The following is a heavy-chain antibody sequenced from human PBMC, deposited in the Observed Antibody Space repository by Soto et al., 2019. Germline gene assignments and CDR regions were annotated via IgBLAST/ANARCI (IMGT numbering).Heavy chain of an antibody. D-gene: IGHD2-2*01. CDR2: IYYSGST. CDR3: ARDIVLVPFFFGYYGMDV. J-gene: IGHJ6*02. V-gene: IGHV4-30-4*01. Sequence: QVQLQESGPGLVKPSQTLSLTCTVSGDSISSGDYYWSWIRQPPGKGLEWIGYIYYSGSTYYNPSLKSRVTISVDTSKNRFSLKLSSVTAADTAVYYCARDIVLVPFFFGYYGMDVWGQGTTVTVSS. CDR1: GDSISSGDYY.